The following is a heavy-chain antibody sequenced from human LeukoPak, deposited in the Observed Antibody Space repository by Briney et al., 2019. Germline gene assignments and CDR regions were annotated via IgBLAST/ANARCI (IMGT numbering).Heavy chain of an antibody. Sequence: SGTLSLTCAVSGGSITTTNRWSWVRQPPGKGLEWIGEVHLNGATNYNPSLESRFSMSIDKSNNHLSLEVTSVTAADTAMYYCTRESGALSPFGFWGQGTLVTVSS. V-gene: IGHV4-4*02. CDR2: VHLNGAT. CDR1: GGSITTTNR. J-gene: IGHJ4*02. CDR3: TRESGALSPFGF. D-gene: IGHD1-26*01.